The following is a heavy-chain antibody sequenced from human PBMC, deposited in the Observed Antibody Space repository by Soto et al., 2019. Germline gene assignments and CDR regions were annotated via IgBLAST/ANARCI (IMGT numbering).Heavy chain of an antibody. CDR3: ARHVRSVRTRIAVAGFDY. V-gene: IGHV4-59*08. CDR2: IYYTGST. J-gene: IGHJ4*02. CDR1: GGSISGYY. Sequence: SETLSLTCTVSGGSISGYYWSWIRQPPGKRLEWIGYIYYTGSTNYNPSLRSRVTISIDTSKNQFSLKLSSVTAADTAVYFCARHVRSVRTRIAVAGFDYWGQGTLVTVSS. D-gene: IGHD6-19*01.